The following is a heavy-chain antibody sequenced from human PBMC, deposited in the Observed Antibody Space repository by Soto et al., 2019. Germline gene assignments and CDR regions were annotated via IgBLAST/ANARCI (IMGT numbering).Heavy chain of an antibody. Sequence: SETLSLTCGVSGYSISSGYYWGWIRQPPGKGLEWIGSIYYSGRTYNNPSLRSRVSMSIDTSKDQFSLKLKSVTAADTALYFCARQRTSVVTQAYFDVWGPGSLVTVSS. D-gene: IGHD2-21*02. CDR3: ARQRTSVVTQAYFDV. CDR2: IYYSGRT. CDR1: GYSISSGYY. V-gene: IGHV4-38-2*01. J-gene: IGHJ4*02.